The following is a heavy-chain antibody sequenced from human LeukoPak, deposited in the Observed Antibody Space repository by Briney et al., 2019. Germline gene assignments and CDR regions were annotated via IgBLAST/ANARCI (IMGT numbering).Heavy chain of an antibody. D-gene: IGHD1-14*01. J-gene: IGHJ6*03. V-gene: IGHV3-21*01. CDR2: ISSSSSYI. CDR3: ARHRRLGEPNHYYYYYYMDV. Sequence: GGSLRLSCAASGFTFSSYSMNWVRQAPGKGLEWVSSISSSSSYIYYADSVKGRFTISRDNAKNSLYLQMNSLRAEDTAVYYCARHRRLGEPNHYYYYYYMDVWGKGTTVTVSS. CDR1: GFTFSSYS.